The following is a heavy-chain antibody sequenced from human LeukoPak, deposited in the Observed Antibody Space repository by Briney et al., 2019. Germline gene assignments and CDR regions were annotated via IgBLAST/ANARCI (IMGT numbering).Heavy chain of an antibody. J-gene: IGHJ4*02. D-gene: IGHD4-17*01. CDR1: GFTFSSYE. V-gene: IGHV3-48*03. Sequence: GGSLRLSCAASGFTFSSYEMNWVRQAPGKGLEWVSYISSSDSTIYYADSVKSRFTISRDNAKNSLYLQMNSLRAEDTAVYYCARVAINDYGDYFDYWGQGTLVTVSS. CDR3: ARVAINDYGDYFDY. CDR2: ISSSDSTI.